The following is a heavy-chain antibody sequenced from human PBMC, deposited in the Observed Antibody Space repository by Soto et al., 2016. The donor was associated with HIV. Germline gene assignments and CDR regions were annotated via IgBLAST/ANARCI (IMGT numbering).Heavy chain of an antibody. Sequence: QVQLQQWGAGLLKPSETLSLTCAVYGGSFSHYYWSWTRQPPGKGLEWIGEINDSGSSNYNPSLRSRVTMLVDTSKNQFSLKLSSVTAADTAVYYCARRRPTQYSSFSLNYFDPWGHGNPGHRLL. D-gene: IGHD4-4*01. CDR2: INDSGSS. CDR3: ARRRPTQYSSFSLNYFDP. V-gene: IGHV4-34*01. J-gene: IGHJ5*02. CDR1: GGSFSHYY.